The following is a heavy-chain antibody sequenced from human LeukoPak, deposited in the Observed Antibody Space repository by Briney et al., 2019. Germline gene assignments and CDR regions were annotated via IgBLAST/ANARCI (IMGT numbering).Heavy chain of an antibody. CDR3: ARVCPYDSSGYSENWFDP. Sequence: SETLSLTCAVSGGSISSGGYSWSWIRQPPGKGLEWIGYIYYSGSTYYNPSLKSRVTISVDTSKNQFSLKLSSVTAADTAVYYCARVCPYDSSGYSENWFDPWGQGTLVTVSS. CDR2: IYYSGST. V-gene: IGHV4-30-4*07. CDR1: GGSISSGGYS. J-gene: IGHJ5*02. D-gene: IGHD3-22*01.